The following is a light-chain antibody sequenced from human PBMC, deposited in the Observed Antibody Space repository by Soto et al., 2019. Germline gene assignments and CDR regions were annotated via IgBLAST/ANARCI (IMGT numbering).Light chain of an antibody. CDR1: QSVGSY. CDR2: DAS. Sequence: EIVLIQSPATLSLSPGERASLSCRASQSVGSYLAWYQHKPGQAPRLLISDASNMATGIPARFSGSGSETDCTLTISSLEPEDSAVYYCQQRSNWPSLTFGGGTKVEIK. J-gene: IGKJ4*01. V-gene: IGKV3-11*01. CDR3: QQRSNWPSLT.